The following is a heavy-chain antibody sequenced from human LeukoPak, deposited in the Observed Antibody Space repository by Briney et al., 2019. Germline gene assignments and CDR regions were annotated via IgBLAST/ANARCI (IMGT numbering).Heavy chain of an antibody. CDR1: GFTLSSYS. D-gene: IGHD6-13*01. CDR3: ARDPGNFDY. J-gene: IGHJ4*02. CDR2: ISRSGENV. V-gene: IGHV3-48*04. Sequence: GGSLRLSCVVSGFTLSSYSMNWVRQPPGKGLECVAHISRSGENVQYADSVKGRFTISRDITKSSLYLQMNSLRAEDTAVYYCARDPGNFDYWGQGTLVTVSS.